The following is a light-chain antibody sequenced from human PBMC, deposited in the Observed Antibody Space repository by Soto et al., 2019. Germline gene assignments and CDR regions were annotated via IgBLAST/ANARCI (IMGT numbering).Light chain of an antibody. CDR1: QSVRSSY. CDR2: GAS. V-gene: IGKV3-20*01. CDR3: QHYGTSWWT. Sequence: EIVLTQSPGTLSLSPGERATLSCRANQSVRSSYLAWYQQKPGQAPRLLIDGASSRATGIPDRFSGSGSGTDFTLTISRLEPEDFAVYYCQHYGTSWWTFGQGTKVEVK. J-gene: IGKJ1*01.